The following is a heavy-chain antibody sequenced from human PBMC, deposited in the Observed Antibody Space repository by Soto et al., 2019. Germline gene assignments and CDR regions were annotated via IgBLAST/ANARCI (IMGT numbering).Heavy chain of an antibody. J-gene: IGHJ4*02. D-gene: IGHD6-19*01. CDR1: GYTFTSYA. V-gene: IGHV1-3*01. CDR3: ARDRRHIAVAVPFDY. Sequence: GASVKVSCKASGYTFTSYAMHWVRQAPGQRLEWMGWINAYNGNTNYSQKLQGRVTITRDTSTSTAYMELRSLRSDDTAVYYCARDRRHIAVAVPFDYWGQGTLVTVSS. CDR2: INAYNGNT.